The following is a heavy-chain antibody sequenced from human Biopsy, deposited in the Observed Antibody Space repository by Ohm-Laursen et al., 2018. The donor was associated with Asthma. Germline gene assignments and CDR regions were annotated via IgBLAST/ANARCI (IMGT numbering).Heavy chain of an antibody. CDR2: ISASGNST. V-gene: IGHV3-23*01. CDR1: GFRFNSYA. Sequence: SLRLSCTASGFRFNSYAVSWVRQAPGKGPERVSTISASGNSTYYGDSVKGRFTISRDNSKNTLFLHMNSLRADDTAVYYCAKGMDTFDICGQGTLVTVSS. D-gene: IGHD5-18*01. CDR3: AKGMDTFDI. J-gene: IGHJ3*02.